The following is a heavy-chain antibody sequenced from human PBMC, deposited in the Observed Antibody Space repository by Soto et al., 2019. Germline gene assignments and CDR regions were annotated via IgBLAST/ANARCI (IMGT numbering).Heavy chain of an antibody. J-gene: IGHJ4*02. V-gene: IGHV3-23*01. D-gene: IGHD3-22*01. CDR3: AKRYWYDGSGLWAY. Sequence: EVQLLESGGGLVQPGGSLRLSCAASGFTFSSYGMSWVRQAPGKGLEWVSTISYSGGSTYYTDSVKGRFTIARDNSKNMLYLQMNSLRAEDTAVYYCAKRYWYDGSGLWAYWGQGTLVTVSS. CDR2: ISYSGGST. CDR1: GFTFSSYG.